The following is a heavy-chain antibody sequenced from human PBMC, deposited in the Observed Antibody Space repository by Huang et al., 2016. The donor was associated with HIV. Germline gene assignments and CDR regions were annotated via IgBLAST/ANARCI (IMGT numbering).Heavy chain of an antibody. D-gene: IGHD2-15*01. CDR1: GFTVSELS. CDR3: ATSTPDVGAGVLRSAFDI. Sequence: QVQLVESGAELKKPGASVRVSCKVSGFTVSELSLHWVRQAPEKGLEWMGGFDPEEGETIYAEGLQGRVTMTEDTSTDTAYMELSSLRPEDTAVYYWATSTPDVGAGVLRSAFDIWGQGTMVTVSS. V-gene: IGHV1-24*01. J-gene: IGHJ3*02. CDR2: FDPEEGET.